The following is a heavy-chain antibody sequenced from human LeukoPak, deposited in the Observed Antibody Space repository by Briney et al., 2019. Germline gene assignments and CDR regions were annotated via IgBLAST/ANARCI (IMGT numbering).Heavy chain of an antibody. CDR3: ARALMTTVVTTSGGDI. CDR2: INPNSGDT. D-gene: IGHD4-23*01. Sequence: ASVKVSCKASGYTFTDYYMHWVRQAPGQGHEWMGWINPNSGDTNYAQKFQGRVTMTRDTSISTAYMELSRLRSDDTAVYYCARALMTTVVTTSGGDIWGQGTMVTVSS. V-gene: IGHV1-2*02. CDR1: GYTFTDYY. J-gene: IGHJ3*02.